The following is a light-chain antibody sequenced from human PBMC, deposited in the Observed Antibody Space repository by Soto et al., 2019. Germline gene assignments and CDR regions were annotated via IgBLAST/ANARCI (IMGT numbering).Light chain of an antibody. CDR2: DAS. Sequence: EIVLTQSPATLSLSPGERATLSCRASQSVSSYLAWYQQKPGQAPRLLIYDASNRATGIPARFSGSGSGTDVTLTISSLAPEDFAVYYCQQRSNWPLTFGGGTKVEI. J-gene: IGKJ4*01. CDR1: QSVSSY. CDR3: QQRSNWPLT. V-gene: IGKV3-11*01.